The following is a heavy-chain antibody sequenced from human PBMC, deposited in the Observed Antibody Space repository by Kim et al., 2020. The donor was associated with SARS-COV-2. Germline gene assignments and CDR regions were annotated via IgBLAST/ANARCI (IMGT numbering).Heavy chain of an antibody. V-gene: IGHV3-21*01. Sequence: GGSLRLSCAASGFTFSIYSMNWVRQAPGKGLEWVSSITSTSTHIYYADSVKGRFTISRDNAKNLLYLQMNSLRAEDSAVYYCATELTAMVHFDHWGQGTLVAVSS. J-gene: IGHJ4*02. D-gene: IGHD5-18*01. CDR1: GFTFSIYS. CDR3: ATELTAMVHFDH. CDR2: ITSTSTHI.